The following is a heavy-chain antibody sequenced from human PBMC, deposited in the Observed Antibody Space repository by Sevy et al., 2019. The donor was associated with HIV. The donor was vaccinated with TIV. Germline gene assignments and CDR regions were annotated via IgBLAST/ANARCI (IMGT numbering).Heavy chain of an antibody. CDR1: GFTFSIFD. CDR2: IRGSSGSY. D-gene: IGHD5-12*01. Sequence: GGSLRLSCAASGFTFSIFDLDWVRQAPGKGLEWVSYIRGSSGSYMPYYADSVQGRFTISRDNAKNSLYLQMNSLGDEDTAVYYCTRNRGYHTFDHWGQGTLVTVSS. V-gene: IGHV3-48*02. J-gene: IGHJ4*02. CDR3: TRNRGYHTFDH.